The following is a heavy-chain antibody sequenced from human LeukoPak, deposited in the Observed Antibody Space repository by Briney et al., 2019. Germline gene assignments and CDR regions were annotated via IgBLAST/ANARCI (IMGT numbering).Heavy chain of an antibody. J-gene: IGHJ6*02. CDR3: AKDRAWCSSTSCRPGYYYYGMDV. CDR1: GFTFSSYA. V-gene: IGHV3-23*01. D-gene: IGHD2-2*01. CDR2: ISGSGGST. Sequence: PGGSLRLSCAASGFTFSSYAMSWVRQAPGKGLEWVSAISGSGGSTYYADSVKGRFTISRDNSKNTLYVQMNSLRAEDTAIYYCAKDRAWCSSTSCRPGYYYYGMDVWGQGTTVTVFS.